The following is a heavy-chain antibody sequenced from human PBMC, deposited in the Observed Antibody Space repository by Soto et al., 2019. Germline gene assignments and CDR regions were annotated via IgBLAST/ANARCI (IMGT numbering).Heavy chain of an antibody. D-gene: IGHD2-21*01. Sequence: QVQLVQSGDEVRKPGSSVKVSCKASGYIFVNYGIAWVRQAPGQGLEWMGWISPYSGNTHYASKVQGRLTMTTHTSTSTAYMELGSLTSDDTAVYYCAIVHIYVTTTPQDVWGQGTTVTVSS. CDR2: ISPYSGNT. J-gene: IGHJ6*02. CDR3: AIVHIYVTTTPQDV. V-gene: IGHV1-18*01. CDR1: GYIFVNYG.